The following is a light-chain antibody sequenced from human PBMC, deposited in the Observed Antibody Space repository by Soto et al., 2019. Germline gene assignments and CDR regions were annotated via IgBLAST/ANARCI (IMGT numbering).Light chain of an antibody. J-gene: IGKJ1*01. V-gene: IGKV3-11*01. CDR2: QTS. Sequence: EIVFTQSPATLSSFPGDRVTLSCRASQYINTRLAWYQHRPGQAPSILIYQTSIRAAGIPARFSASGSGTDFTLTISEVQPEDFALYYCHQRQSWPRTFGQGTKVDI. CDR1: QYINTR. CDR3: HQRQSWPRT.